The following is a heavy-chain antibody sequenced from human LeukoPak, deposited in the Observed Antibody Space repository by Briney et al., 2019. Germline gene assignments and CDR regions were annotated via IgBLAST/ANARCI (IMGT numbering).Heavy chain of an antibody. J-gene: IGHJ6*03. D-gene: IGHD6-19*01. Sequence: GGSLRLSCAASGFTFSSYWMSWVRQAPGKGLEWVANIKQDGSEKYYVDSVKGRFTISRDNAKNSLYLQMNSLRAEDTAVYYCARVGIAVAGYYYYYYMDVWGQGTLVTVSS. CDR3: ARVGIAVAGYYYYYYMDV. CDR1: GFTFSSYW. CDR2: IKQDGSEK. V-gene: IGHV3-7*01.